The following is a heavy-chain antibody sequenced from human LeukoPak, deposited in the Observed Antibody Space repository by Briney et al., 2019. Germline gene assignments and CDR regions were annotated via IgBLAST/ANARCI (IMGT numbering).Heavy chain of an antibody. D-gene: IGHD3-3*01. CDR3: ARATIFEVVIEEGWFDP. V-gene: IGHV1-69*13. CDR2: IIPIFGTA. J-gene: IGHJ5*02. Sequence: ASVKVSCKASGGTFISYAISWVRQAPGQGLEWMGGIIPIFGTANYAQKFQGRVTITADESTSTAYMELSSLRSEDTAVYYCARATIFEVVIEEGWFDPWGQGTLVTVSS. CDR1: GGTFISYA.